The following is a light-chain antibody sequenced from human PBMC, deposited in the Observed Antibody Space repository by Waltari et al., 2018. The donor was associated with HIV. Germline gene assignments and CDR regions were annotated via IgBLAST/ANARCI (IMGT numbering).Light chain of an antibody. CDR1: SGSIASNY. CDR2: EDV. V-gene: IGLV6-57*01. Sequence: SESPGKTVTLSCTRNSGSIASNYVQWFQQRPDSSPFTLIIEDVRRPSGVPDRFSGSIDRSSNSASLTISALKTEDEADYYCQSFDTDNHVIFGGGTKLTVL. J-gene: IGLJ2*01. CDR3: QSFDTDNHVI.